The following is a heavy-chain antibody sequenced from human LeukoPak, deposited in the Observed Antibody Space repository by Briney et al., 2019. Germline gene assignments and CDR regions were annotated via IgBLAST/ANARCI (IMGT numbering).Heavy chain of an antibody. CDR1: GFTFSRNA. Sequence: GGSLRLSCVASGFTFSRNAMHWVRQAPGKGPEWVAIISYDGSDKYYADSVKGRFTISRDNSKNTLYLQMNSLRAEDTAVYYCASQGFYDSSGYYPFDYWGQGTLVTVSS. CDR2: ISYDGSDK. J-gene: IGHJ4*02. D-gene: IGHD3-22*01. V-gene: IGHV3-30*03. CDR3: ASQGFYDSSGYYPFDY.